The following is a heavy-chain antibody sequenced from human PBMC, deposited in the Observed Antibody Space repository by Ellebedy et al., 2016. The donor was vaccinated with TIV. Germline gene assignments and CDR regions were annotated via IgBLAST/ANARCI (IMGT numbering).Heavy chain of an antibody. Sequence: MPSETLSLTCTVSGGSISSSSYYWGWIRQPPGKGLEWIGSIDYSVSTYFTPSLKSRVTISVDTSKNQFSLKLSSVTAADTAVYYCARQGYRGYSYGATYTPFDYWGKGTLVTVSS. D-gene: IGHD5-18*01. CDR1: GGSISSSSYY. CDR3: ARQGYRGYSYGATYTPFDY. V-gene: IGHV4-39*01. CDR2: IDYSVST. J-gene: IGHJ4*02.